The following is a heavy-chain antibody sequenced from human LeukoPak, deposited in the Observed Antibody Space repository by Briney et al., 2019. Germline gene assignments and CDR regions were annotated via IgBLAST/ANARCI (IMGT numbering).Heavy chain of an antibody. D-gene: IGHD3-3*01. CDR1: GFTFSSYG. Sequence: GGSLGLSCAASGFTFSSYGMHWVRQAPGKGLEWVAVISYDGSNKYYADSVKGRFTISRDNSKNTLYLQMNSLRAEDTAVYYCAKIFGSDYWGQGTLVTVSS. J-gene: IGHJ4*02. CDR2: ISYDGSNK. V-gene: IGHV3-30*18. CDR3: AKIFGSDY.